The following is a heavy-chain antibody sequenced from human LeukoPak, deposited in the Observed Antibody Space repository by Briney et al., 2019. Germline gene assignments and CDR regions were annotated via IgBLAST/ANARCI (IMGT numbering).Heavy chain of an antibody. Sequence: SETLSLTCTVSGGSISSSNYYWGWIRQPPGKGLEWIGNMYHSGSTNYNPSLKSRVTISVDTSKNQFSLKLSSVTAADTAVYYCAKDRAGYGDAFDIWGQGTMVTVSS. V-gene: IGHV4-39*07. D-gene: IGHD5-18*01. CDR1: GGSISSSNYY. CDR3: AKDRAGYGDAFDI. J-gene: IGHJ3*02. CDR2: MYHSGST.